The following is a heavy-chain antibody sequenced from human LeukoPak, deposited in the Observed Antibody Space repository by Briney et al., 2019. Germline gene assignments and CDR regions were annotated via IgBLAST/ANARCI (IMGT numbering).Heavy chain of an antibody. J-gene: IGHJ4*02. D-gene: IGHD3-22*01. V-gene: IGHV3-23*01. CDR3: ARGRDSSGYYLDY. CDR2: ISGSGGST. CDR1: GFTFSSYA. Sequence: GGSLRLSCAASGFTFSSYAMSWVRQTPGKGLEWVSAISGSGGSTYYADSVKGRFTISRDNSKNTLYLQMNSLRAEDTAVYYCARGRDSSGYYLDYWGQGTLVTVSS.